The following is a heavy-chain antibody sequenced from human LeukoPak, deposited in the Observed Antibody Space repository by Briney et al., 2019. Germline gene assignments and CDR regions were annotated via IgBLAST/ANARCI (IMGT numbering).Heavy chain of an antibody. V-gene: IGHV3-30*18. J-gene: IGHJ3*02. CDR1: GFTFSSYG. CDR2: ISYDGSNK. D-gene: IGHD3-10*01. CDR3: AKSNGYGLVDI. Sequence: GGSLRLSCAASGFTFSSYGMHWVRQAPGKGLEWVAVISYDGSNKYYADSVKGRFTISRDNSKNTLYLQMNSLRAEDTAVYYCAKSNGYGLVDIWGQGTMVTVSS.